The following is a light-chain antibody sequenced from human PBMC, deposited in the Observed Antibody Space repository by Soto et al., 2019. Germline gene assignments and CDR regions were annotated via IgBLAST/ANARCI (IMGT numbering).Light chain of an antibody. CDR1: QSVDKY. Sequence: EIVLTQSPATLSFSPGERATLSCRASQSVDKYLVWYQQKPGQAPRLLIYDASSRPTGIPARFSGSGSGTDFSLTITSLEPEDFAVYYCQQRTNWPLTFGGGTKLEIK. CDR2: DAS. V-gene: IGKV3-11*01. J-gene: IGKJ4*01. CDR3: QQRTNWPLT.